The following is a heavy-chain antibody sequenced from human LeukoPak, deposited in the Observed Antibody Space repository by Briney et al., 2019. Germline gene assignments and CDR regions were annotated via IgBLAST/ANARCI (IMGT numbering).Heavy chain of an antibody. Sequence: GGSLRLSCAASGFTFSSYGMHWVRQAPGKGLEWVALIWYDGSNKYYTDSVKGRLTISRDNSKNTLYLQMNSLRAEDTAVYYCAREGPRGNSQFDYWGQGTLVTVSP. V-gene: IGHV3-33*01. D-gene: IGHD2/OR15-2a*01. CDR2: IWYDGSNK. J-gene: IGHJ4*02. CDR1: GFTFSSYG. CDR3: AREGPRGNSQFDY.